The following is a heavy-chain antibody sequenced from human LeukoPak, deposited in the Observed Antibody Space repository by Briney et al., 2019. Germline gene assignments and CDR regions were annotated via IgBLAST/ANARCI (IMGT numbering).Heavy chain of an antibody. CDR1: GVSISSAGY. V-gene: IGHV4-31*03. J-gene: IGHJ3*02. D-gene: IGHD4-17*01. CDR2: IYFSGST. Sequence: SETLSLTCTVSGVSISSAGYWSWIRQYPGKGLEWIGYIYFSGSTYYNPSLKSRVTISVDTSKNHFSLMLSSVTAADTAVYYCARVPPDYGDYVRAFDIWGQGTKVTVSS. CDR3: ARVPPDYGDYVRAFDI.